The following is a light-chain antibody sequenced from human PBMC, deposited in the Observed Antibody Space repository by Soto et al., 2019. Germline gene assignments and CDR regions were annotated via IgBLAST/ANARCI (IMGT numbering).Light chain of an antibody. CDR2: AAS. V-gene: IGKV1-39*01. CDR3: QQSYSTPTT. Sequence: DIPMTQSPSSLSASVGDRVTITCRASQSISSYLNWYQQKPGKAPKLLIYAASSLQSGVPSRFSGSRSGTDFTLTISSLQPEDFATYYCQQSYSTPTTFGQGTKVEIK. CDR1: QSISSY. J-gene: IGKJ1*01.